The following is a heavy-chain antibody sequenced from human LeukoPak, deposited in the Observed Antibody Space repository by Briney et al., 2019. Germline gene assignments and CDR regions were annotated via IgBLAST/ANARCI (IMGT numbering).Heavy chain of an antibody. J-gene: IGHJ4*02. Sequence: ASVKVSCKASGGTFSSYAISWVRQAPGQGLEWMGGIIPIFGTANYTQKFQGRVTITADESTSTAYMELSSLRSEDTAVYYCARVDCSSTSCFHTLYFDYWGQGTLVTVSS. V-gene: IGHV1-69*13. D-gene: IGHD2-2*01. CDR2: IIPIFGTA. CDR1: GGTFSSYA. CDR3: ARVDCSSTSCFHTLYFDY.